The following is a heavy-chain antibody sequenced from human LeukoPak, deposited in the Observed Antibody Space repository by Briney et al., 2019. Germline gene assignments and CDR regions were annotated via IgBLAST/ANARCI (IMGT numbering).Heavy chain of an antibody. CDR1: GFTFSSYS. CDR2: IRSSSSYI. J-gene: IGHJ4*02. CDR3: ARDVSGRDDY. Sequence: GGSLRLSCAASGFTFSSYSMNWVRQAPGKGLEWVSSIRSSSSYIYYADSVKGRFTISRDNAKNTLYLQMNNLRVEDTAVYYCARDVSGRDDYWGQGTLVIVSS. D-gene: IGHD6-25*01. V-gene: IGHV3-21*01.